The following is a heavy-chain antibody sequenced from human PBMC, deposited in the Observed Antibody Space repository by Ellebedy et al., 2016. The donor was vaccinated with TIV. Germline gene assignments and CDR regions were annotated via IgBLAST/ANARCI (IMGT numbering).Heavy chain of an antibody. J-gene: IGHJ4*02. CDR2: ISSSGSSI. V-gene: IGHV3-11*01. D-gene: IGHD3-22*01. CDR3: ARSAHRGSYYVHYFDS. Sequence: GESLKISCAASGFTFSDYYMSWIRQAPGKGLEWVSYISSSGSSIYYADSVKGRFTSSRDNAKNSLSLQMNSLRAADTAVYYCARSAHRGSYYVHYFDSWGQGTLVTVSS. CDR1: GFTFSDYY.